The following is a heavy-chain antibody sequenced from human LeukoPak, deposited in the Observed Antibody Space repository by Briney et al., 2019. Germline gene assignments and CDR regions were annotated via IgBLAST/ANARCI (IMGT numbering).Heavy chain of an antibody. J-gene: IGHJ4*02. V-gene: IGHV3-53*01. D-gene: IGHD2-15*01. CDR2: IHSGSKT. Sequence: GGSLRLSCAASGFTVSSSYMSWVRQAPGKGLEWVSVIHSGSKTYYADSVKGRFSISRDNSKNTLYLQMSSLRAQDTAVYYCTRDLNSGGSCWGQGALVTVSS. CDR3: TRDLNSGGSC. CDR1: GFTVSSSY.